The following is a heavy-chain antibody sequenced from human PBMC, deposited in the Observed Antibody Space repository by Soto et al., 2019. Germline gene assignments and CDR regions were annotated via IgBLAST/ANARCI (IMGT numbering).Heavy chain of an antibody. J-gene: IGHJ4*02. D-gene: IGHD1-26*01. V-gene: IGHV1-69*01. CDR1: GGTFSSYS. CDR2: IIPIFGTT. CDR3: ARDGGRNSGGIDY. Sequence: QVQLVQSGAEVKKPGSSVKVSCKASGGTFSSYSINWVRQAPGQGLEWMGEIIPIFGTTNYAQKFQGRVTITADESTSTAYMELSSLRSEDTAVYYCARDGGRNSGGIDYWGQGTLVTVSS.